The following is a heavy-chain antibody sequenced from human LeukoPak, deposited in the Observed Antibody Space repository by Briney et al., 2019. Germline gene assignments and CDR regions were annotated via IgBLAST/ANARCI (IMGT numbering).Heavy chain of an antibody. CDR2: ISSSSSSI. CDR1: GFTFRSYT. D-gene: IGHD2-2*01. CDR3: ARGFCTSTSCYGPY. Sequence: NPGGSLRLSCAASGFTFRSYTMNWVRQAPGKGLEWVSSISSSSSSIYYADSVKGRFTISRDNAKKSLYLQMNSLRAEDTAMYYCARGFCTSTSCYGPYWGQGTLVTVSS. J-gene: IGHJ4*02. V-gene: IGHV3-21*01.